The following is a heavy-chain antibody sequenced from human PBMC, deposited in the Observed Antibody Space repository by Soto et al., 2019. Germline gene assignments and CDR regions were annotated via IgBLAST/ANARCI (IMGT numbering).Heavy chain of an antibody. Sequence: RLPRRGAEVKIRDYEINWISKKKRKGLEWISYISKSGSPTYHADSVKGRFTISRDNAENSVHLQMNSLRVEDTAFYFCARDMTYEGPDATRDYCMDFWCQGITVTVS. J-gene: IGHJ6*03. D-gene: IGHD2-2*01. CDR3: ARDMTYEGPDATRDYCMDF. V-gene: IGHV3-48*03. CDR1: EVKIRDYE. CDR2: ISKSGSPT.